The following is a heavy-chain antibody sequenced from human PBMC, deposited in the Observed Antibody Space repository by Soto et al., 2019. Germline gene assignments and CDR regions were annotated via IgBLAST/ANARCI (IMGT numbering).Heavy chain of an antibody. CDR2: IIPLFDAT. D-gene: IGHD6-19*01. V-gene: IGHV1-69*06. CDR1: GGTFTTYD. CDR3: ARDRSSSWYNGTFDLDS. Sequence: QVQLVQSGAEVRKPGSSVKVSCKASGGTFTTYDISWVRQAPGQGLDWMGGIIPLFDATKYAQKFQGRVTITADKSTGTAYMELSSLRSEDTAMYYCARDRSSSWYNGTFDLDSCGQGTVVTVSS. J-gene: IGHJ4*02.